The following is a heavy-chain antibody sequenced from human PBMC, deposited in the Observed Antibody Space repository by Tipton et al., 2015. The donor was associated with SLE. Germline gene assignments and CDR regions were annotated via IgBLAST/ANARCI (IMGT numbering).Heavy chain of an antibody. Sequence: LRLSCTVFGGSISSYYWSWIRQPPGKGLEWIGYVSDSGSTRYNPSLKSRITISMDTSKNQLSLRLASVTAADTAVYFCARDRGGYCGGGACYYFDHWGQGTLVTVSS. CDR3: ARDRGGYCGGGACYYFDH. CDR1: GGSISSYY. CDR2: VSDSGST. D-gene: IGHD2-15*01. J-gene: IGHJ4*02. V-gene: IGHV4-59*12.